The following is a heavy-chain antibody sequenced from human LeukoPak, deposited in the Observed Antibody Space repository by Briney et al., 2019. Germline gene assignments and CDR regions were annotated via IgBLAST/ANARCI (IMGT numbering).Heavy chain of an antibody. CDR3: ARDHYSRNDY. Sequence: GGSLRLSCAASGFAFNTYSMNWVRQAPGKGLEWLSYISSSSSPIYYADSVKGRFTISRDNAENSLYLQMNSLRDEDTAVYYCARDHYSRNDYWGQGTLSPSPQ. CDR1: GFAFNTYS. J-gene: IGHJ4*02. V-gene: IGHV3-48*02. CDR2: ISSSSSPI. D-gene: IGHD6-13*01.